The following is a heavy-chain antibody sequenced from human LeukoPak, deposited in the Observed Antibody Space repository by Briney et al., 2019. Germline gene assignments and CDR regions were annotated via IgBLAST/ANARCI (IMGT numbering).Heavy chain of an antibody. V-gene: IGHV1-18*01. CDR1: GYIFTNYG. D-gene: IGHD1-20*01. J-gene: IGHJ3*02. Sequence: ASVKVSCKASGYIFTNYGISWVRQAPGQGLEWMGWISAYNGNTNYAQKLQGRVTMTTDTSTSTAYMELRSLRSDDTAVYYCARGPYNWNDHDAFDIWGQGTMVTVSS. CDR3: ARGPYNWNDHDAFDI. CDR2: ISAYNGNT.